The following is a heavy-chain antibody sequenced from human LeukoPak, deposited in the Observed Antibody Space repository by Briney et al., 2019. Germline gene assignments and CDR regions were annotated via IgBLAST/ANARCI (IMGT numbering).Heavy chain of an antibody. CDR1: GFTFSSYE. Sequence: EGSLRLSCAASGFTFSSYEMNWVRQAPGKGLEWVAYISSIGSTRYFADSVKGRFTIARDNAKNSLYLQMNSLRAEDTAVYYCARESREMATLIDYWGQGTLVTASS. D-gene: IGHD5-24*01. CDR3: ARESREMATLIDY. V-gene: IGHV3-48*03. CDR2: ISSIGSTR. J-gene: IGHJ4*02.